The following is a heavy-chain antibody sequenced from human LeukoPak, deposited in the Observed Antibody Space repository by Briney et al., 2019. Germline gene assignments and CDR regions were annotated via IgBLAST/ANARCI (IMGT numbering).Heavy chain of an antibody. V-gene: IGHV4-39*01. J-gene: IGHJ1*01. CDR1: GDSVSRSDSY. CDR3: ARRRYYDGSGYLE. D-gene: IGHD3-22*01. CDR2: IYYSGRT. Sequence: PSETLSLTCSVSGDSVSRSDSYWDWIRQPPGKGLEWIGTIYYSGRTHYSPSLKSRVTMSVDPSNNQFSLNLRSVTAADTAVYYCARRRYYDGSGYLEWGQGTLLSVSS.